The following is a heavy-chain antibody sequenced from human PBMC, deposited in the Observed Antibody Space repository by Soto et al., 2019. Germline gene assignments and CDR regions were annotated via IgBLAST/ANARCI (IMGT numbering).Heavy chain of an antibody. J-gene: IGHJ4*02. CDR2: ISYDGSNK. Sequence: GGSLRLSCAASGFTFSSYGMHWVRQAPGKGLEWVAVISYDGSNKYYADSVKGRFTISRDNSKNTLYLQMNSLRAEDTAVYYCASLDIAVAGTGYFDYWGQGTLVTVSS. D-gene: IGHD6-19*01. V-gene: IGHV3-30*03. CDR3: ASLDIAVAGTGYFDY. CDR1: GFTFSSYG.